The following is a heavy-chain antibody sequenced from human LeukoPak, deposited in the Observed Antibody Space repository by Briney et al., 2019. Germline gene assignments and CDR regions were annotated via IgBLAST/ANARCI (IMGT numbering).Heavy chain of an antibody. J-gene: IGHJ4*02. CDR2: ISGGGGST. D-gene: IGHD6-19*01. Sequence: GGSLRLSCAASGFTFSSYAMSWVRQAPGKGLEWVSAISGGGGSTYYADSVKGRFTISRDNSKNTVHLQMNSLRAEDTAVYYCAKRSGYSSGWTDYWGQGTLVTVSS. V-gene: IGHV3-23*01. CDR3: AKRSGYSSGWTDY. CDR1: GFTFSSYA.